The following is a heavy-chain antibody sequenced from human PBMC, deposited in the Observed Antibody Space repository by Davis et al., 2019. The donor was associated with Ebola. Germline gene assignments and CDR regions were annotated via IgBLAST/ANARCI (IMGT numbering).Heavy chain of an antibody. CDR1: GYTFIAYG. D-gene: IGHD5-12*01. V-gene: IGHV1-3*01. CDR3: ARDRGGWLRRRGNYAMDV. Sequence: ASVKVSCKASGYTFIAYGMHWVRQAPGQRLEWMGWVNAGNGDTKDSQKFQGRVTITRDTSASTVYIELSSLRSEDTAVYYCARDRGGWLRRRGNYAMDVWGQGTTVTVSS. CDR2: VNAGNGDT. J-gene: IGHJ6*02.